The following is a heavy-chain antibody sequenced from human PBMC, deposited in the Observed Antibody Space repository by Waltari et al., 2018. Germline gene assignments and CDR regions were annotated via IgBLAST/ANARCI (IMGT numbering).Heavy chain of an antibody. D-gene: IGHD1-7*01. CDR1: GYTLTDLS. Sequence: QVQLVQSGAEVQKPGASVKVSCKVSGYTLTDLSMHWVRQAPGKGLEWMGGVDPEDGETIDAQKSQGRVTTTEDTPTDTAYMELSSLRSEDTAVYYCASQLPAPYYFDYWGQGTLVTVSS. V-gene: IGHV1-24*01. CDR3: ASQLPAPYYFDY. J-gene: IGHJ4*02. CDR2: VDPEDGET.